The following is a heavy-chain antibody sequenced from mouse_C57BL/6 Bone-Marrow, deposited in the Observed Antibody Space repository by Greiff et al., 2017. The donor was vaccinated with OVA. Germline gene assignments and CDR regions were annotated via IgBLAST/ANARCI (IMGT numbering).Heavy chain of an antibody. Sequence: VKVVESGGGLVKPGGSLKLSCAASGFTFSDYGMHWVRQAPEKGLEWVAYISSGSSTIYYADTVKGRFTISRDNAKNTLFLQMTSLRSEDTAMYYCARGPYYAMDYWGQGTSVTVSS. CDR1: GFTFSDYG. J-gene: IGHJ4*01. CDR3: ARGPYYAMDY. V-gene: IGHV5-17*01. CDR2: ISSGSSTI.